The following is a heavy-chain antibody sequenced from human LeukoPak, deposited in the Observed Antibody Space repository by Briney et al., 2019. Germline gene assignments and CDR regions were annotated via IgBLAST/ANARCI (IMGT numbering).Heavy chain of an antibody. D-gene: IGHD7-27*01. J-gene: IGHJ4*02. V-gene: IGHV4-59*01. CDR2: IYYSGTT. Sequence: SETLSLTCTVTGGSISSDYWSWIRQSPGKGLEWIGYIYYSGTTSYNPSLKSRVTISLDTSKNQFSLKLSSVTAADTAVYYCARGANWGSPDYWGQGTLVTVSS. CDR3: ARGANWGSPDY. CDR1: GGSISSDY.